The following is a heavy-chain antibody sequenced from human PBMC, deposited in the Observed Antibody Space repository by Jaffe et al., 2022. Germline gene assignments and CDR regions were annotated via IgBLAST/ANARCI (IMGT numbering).Heavy chain of an antibody. J-gene: IGHJ5*02. D-gene: IGHD6-6*01. CDR1: GFTFSSYW. CDR3: ARAARPRVSWFDP. V-gene: IGHV3-7*01. CDR2: IKQDGSEK. Sequence: EVQLVESGGGLVQPGGSLRLSCAASGFTFSSYWMSWVRQAPGKGLEWVANIKQDGSEKYYVDSVKGRFTISRDNAKNSLYLQMNSLRAEDTAVYYCARAARPRVSWFDPWGQGTLVTVSS.